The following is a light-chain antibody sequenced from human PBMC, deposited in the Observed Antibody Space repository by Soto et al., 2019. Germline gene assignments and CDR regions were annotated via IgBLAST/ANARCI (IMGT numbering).Light chain of an antibody. CDR1: QSVGSS. J-gene: IGKJ1*01. CDR2: DAS. Sequence: EIVLTQSPATLSLSPGERATLSCRVSQSVGSSLAWYQQKPGQAPRLLIYDASSRATGIPDRFSGSGSGTDFTLTISRLEPEDFAVYYCQQYGSSPWTFGQGTKVDIK. CDR3: QQYGSSPWT. V-gene: IGKV3-20*01.